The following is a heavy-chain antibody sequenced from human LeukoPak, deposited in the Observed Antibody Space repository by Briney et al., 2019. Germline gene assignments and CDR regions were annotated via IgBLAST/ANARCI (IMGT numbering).Heavy chain of an antibody. D-gene: IGHD1-26*01. J-gene: IGHJ4*02. Sequence: GSLRLSCAASGFTFSTYNMNWVRQAPGKGLEWVSSISGSSGYIYYADSVKGRFSISRDNAKNSLYLQMNSLRAEDTAVYYCARDLLGWELHYFDYWGQGTLVTVSS. V-gene: IGHV3-21*01. CDR3: ARDLLGWELHYFDY. CDR2: ISGSSGYI. CDR1: GFTFSTYN.